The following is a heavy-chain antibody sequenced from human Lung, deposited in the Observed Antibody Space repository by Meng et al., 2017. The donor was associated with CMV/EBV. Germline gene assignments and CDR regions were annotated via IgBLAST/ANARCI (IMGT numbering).Heavy chain of an antibody. V-gene: IGHV3-30*02. J-gene: IGHJ6*02. Sequence: GGSLRLSCAASGFTFSSYAMHWVRQAPGKGLEWVANIRFDGTKKYHADSVKGRFTIPRDNSKNTLYLQMNSLRAEDTAVYYCAKRGDSSGTYAMDVWGQGTXVTVSS. D-gene: IGHD3-22*01. CDR1: GFTFSSYA. CDR3: AKRGDSSGTYAMDV. CDR2: IRFDGTKK.